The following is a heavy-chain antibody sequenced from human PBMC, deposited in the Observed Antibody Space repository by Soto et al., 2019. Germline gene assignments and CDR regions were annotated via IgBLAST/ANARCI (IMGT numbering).Heavy chain of an antibody. CDR2: ITPVFGPA. CDR3: ARCLSYDDYVRLDQ. V-gene: IGHV1-69*13. J-gene: IGHJ4*02. Sequence: SVKVSCKASGGSFSTYTFNWVRQVPGQGLEWMGRITPVFGPAKYAQKFSGRVTMTADESTSTVYLELNSLTSQNTALYFCARCLSYDDYVRLDQWGQGTPVTGSS. D-gene: IGHD4-17*01. CDR1: GGSFSTYT.